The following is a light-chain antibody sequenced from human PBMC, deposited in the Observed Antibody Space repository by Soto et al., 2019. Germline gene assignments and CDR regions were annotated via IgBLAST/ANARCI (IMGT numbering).Light chain of an antibody. Sequence: EIVMTQSPVTLSVSPGERATLSCRASQSVNSNLAWYQQKPGQAPRLLIYSASTRATGVPARFSGSGSGTEFTLTISSLQSEDFAVYYCQQYNIWPPYTFGQGTKLEIK. V-gene: IGKV3-15*01. J-gene: IGKJ2*01. CDR3: QQYNIWPPYT. CDR2: SAS. CDR1: QSVNSN.